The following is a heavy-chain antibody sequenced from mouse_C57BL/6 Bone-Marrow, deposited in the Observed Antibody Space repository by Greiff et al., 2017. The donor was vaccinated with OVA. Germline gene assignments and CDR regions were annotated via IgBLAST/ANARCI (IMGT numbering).Heavy chain of an antibody. CDR1: GYSFTDYN. CDR3: ARGDRIYYGNHGGY. D-gene: IGHD2-1*01. CDR2: INPNYGTT. V-gene: IGHV1-39*01. J-gene: IGHJ2*01. Sequence: EVKLMESGPELVKPGASVKISCKASGYSFTDYNMNWVKQSNGKSLEWVGVINPNYGTTSYNQKFKGKATLTVDQSSSTAYMQLNSLTSEDSAVYYCARGDRIYYGNHGGYWGQGTTLTVSS.